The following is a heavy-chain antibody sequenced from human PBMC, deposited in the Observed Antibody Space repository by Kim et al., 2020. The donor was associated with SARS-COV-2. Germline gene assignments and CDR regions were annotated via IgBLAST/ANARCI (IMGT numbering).Heavy chain of an antibody. Sequence: ASVKVSCKVSGYTLTELSMHWVRQAPGKGLEWMGGFDPEGGEIIYAQELQGRLTMTEDTTTGTGYMELSSLESEDTAVYYCANYGAGSRYFDLWGRGALV. D-gene: IGHD3-10*01. CDR1: GYTLTELS. J-gene: IGHJ4*02. CDR2: FDPEGGEI. CDR3: ANYGAGSRYFDL. V-gene: IGHV1-24*01.